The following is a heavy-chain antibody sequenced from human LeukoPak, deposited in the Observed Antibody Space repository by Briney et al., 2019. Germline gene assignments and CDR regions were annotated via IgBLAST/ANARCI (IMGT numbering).Heavy chain of an antibody. CDR2: IYYSGGT. CDR1: GGSISSSSYY. CDR3: ARKTGYSSAVSI. Sequence: SETLSLTCTVSGGSISSSSYYWGWIRQPPGKGLEWIGSIYYSGGTYYNPSLKSRVTISVDTSKNQFSLKLSSVTAADTAVYYCARKTGYSSAVSIWGQGTMVTVSS. D-gene: IGHD6-19*01. J-gene: IGHJ3*02. V-gene: IGHV4-39*01.